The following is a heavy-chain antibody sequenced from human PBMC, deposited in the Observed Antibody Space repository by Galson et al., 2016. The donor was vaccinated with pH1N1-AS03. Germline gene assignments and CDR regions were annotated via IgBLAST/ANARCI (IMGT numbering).Heavy chain of an antibody. Sequence: ETLSLTCTVSGYSITTGHYWGWIRQPPGKGLEWIGSIYYGGNTDYHPSLKSRVTISVDTSKNQFSLELISVTAADTAVYYCARSPRIISVAGTFPSRFDPWSQGTLVTVSS. J-gene: IGHJ5*02. CDR3: ARSPRIISVAGTFPSRFDP. CDR2: IYYGGNT. CDR1: GYSITTGHY. V-gene: IGHV4-38-2*02. D-gene: IGHD6-19*01.